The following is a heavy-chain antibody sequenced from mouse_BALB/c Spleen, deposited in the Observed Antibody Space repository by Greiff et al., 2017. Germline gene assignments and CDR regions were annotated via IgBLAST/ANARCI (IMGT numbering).Heavy chain of an antibody. CDR2: ISSGGSYT. V-gene: IGHV5-6*01. CDR3: ARVDGSGYFDY. J-gene: IGHJ2*01. Sequence: VQLKESGGDLVKPGGSLKLSCAASGFTFSSYGMSWVRQTPDKRLEWVATISSGGSYTYYPDSVKGRFTISRDNAKNTLYLQMSSLKSEDTAMYYCARVDGSGYFDYWGQGTTLTVSS. D-gene: IGHD1-1*01. CDR1: GFTFSSYG.